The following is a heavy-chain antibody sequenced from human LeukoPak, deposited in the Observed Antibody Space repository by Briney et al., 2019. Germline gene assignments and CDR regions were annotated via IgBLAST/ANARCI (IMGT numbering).Heavy chain of an antibody. Sequence: GGSLRLSCAASGFPFNDYAMHWVRQAPGKGLEWVSGVNWNGDDTGYADSVKGRFTISRDNAKNSLYLQMNSLRAEDTAVYYCARTDYGGNSGSDYWGQGTLVTVSS. CDR3: ARTDYGGNSGSDY. CDR1: GFPFNDYA. CDR2: VNWNGDDT. V-gene: IGHV3-20*04. D-gene: IGHD4-23*01. J-gene: IGHJ4*02.